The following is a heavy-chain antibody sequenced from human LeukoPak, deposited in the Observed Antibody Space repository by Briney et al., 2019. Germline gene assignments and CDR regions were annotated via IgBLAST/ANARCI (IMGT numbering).Heavy chain of an antibody. CDR3: VSFYETY. CDR1: GFTFSSYW. V-gene: IGHV3-74*01. Sequence: PGGSLRLSCAASGFTFSSYWMHWVRQAPGKGLVWVSRIKSDGSWTSYADSVKGRFTISKDNAKNTVYLQMNSLRAEDTAVYYCVSFYETYWGRGTLVTVSS. J-gene: IGHJ4*02. D-gene: IGHD2/OR15-2a*01. CDR2: IKSDGSWT.